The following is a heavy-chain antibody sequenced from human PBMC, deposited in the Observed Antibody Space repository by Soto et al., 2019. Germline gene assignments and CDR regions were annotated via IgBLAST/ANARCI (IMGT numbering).Heavy chain of an antibody. V-gene: IGHV3-30*04. CDR3: VGGSLLH. Sequence: GGSLRLSCAASGLSFSNYAMHWVRQAPGKGLEWVTMISHNVSIQFYADSLKGRFTISRDNSKDTLYLQMNSLTPADTAVYYCVGGSLLHWGQGTPVTVSS. J-gene: IGHJ4*02. CDR1: GLSFSNYA. CDR2: ISHNVSIQ.